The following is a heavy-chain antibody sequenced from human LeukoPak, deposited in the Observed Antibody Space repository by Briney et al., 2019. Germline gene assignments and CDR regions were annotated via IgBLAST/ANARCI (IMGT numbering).Heavy chain of an antibody. Sequence: SETLSLTCTVSGGSISSGSYYWSWIRQPAGKGLEWIGRIYTSGSTNYNPSLKSRVTISVDTSKNQFSLKLSSVTAADTAVYYCARDLTIHDYYYYMEVWGKGTTVTISS. CDR1: GGSISSGSYY. J-gene: IGHJ6*03. CDR3: ARDLTIHDYYYYMEV. D-gene: IGHD3-9*01. CDR2: IYTSGST. V-gene: IGHV4-61*02.